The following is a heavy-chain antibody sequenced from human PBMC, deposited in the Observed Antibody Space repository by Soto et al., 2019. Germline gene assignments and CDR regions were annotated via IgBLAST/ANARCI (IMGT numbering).Heavy chain of an antibody. V-gene: IGHV4-34*01. D-gene: IGHD3-10*01. CDR1: GGSFSGYY. CDR3: ARLTSGSGSSTYYYYYYGMDV. J-gene: IGHJ6*02. CDR2: INHSGST. Sequence: SETLSLTCAVYGGSFSGYYWSWIRQPPGKGLEWIGEINHSGSTNYNPSLKSRVTISVDTSKNQFSLKLSSVTAADTAVYYCARLTSGSGSSTYYYYYYGMDVWGQGTTVTVSS.